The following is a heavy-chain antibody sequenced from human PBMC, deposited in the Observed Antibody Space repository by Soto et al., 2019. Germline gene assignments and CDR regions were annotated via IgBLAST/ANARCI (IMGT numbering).Heavy chain of an antibody. V-gene: IGHV5-51*01. D-gene: IGHD3-10*01. CDR1: GYSFTSYW. CDR2: IYPGDSDT. CDR3: ALTYYGSGTLYSEGGLDV. Sequence: GESLKLSCKSSGYSFTSYWIAWVRQMPGKGLECMGIIYPGDSDTSYSPSFQGQDTISADKSFSTAYLQWSSLKASDTAIYYCALTYYGSGTLYSEGGLDVWGQGTTVTVSS. J-gene: IGHJ6*02.